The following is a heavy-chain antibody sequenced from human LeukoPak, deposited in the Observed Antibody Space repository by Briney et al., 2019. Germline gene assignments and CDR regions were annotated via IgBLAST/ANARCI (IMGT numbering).Heavy chain of an antibody. D-gene: IGHD3-22*01. CDR3: ARQALWLKEGFDI. V-gene: IGHV5-51*01. Sequence: LGESLKISCKGSGYSFAIYWIGWVRQMPGKGLEWMGIIYPGDSDTRYSPSFEGQVTISADKSSSTAYLQWSSLKASDTAMYYCARQALWLKEGFDIWGRGTMVTVSS. J-gene: IGHJ3*02. CDR1: GYSFAIYW. CDR2: IYPGDSDT.